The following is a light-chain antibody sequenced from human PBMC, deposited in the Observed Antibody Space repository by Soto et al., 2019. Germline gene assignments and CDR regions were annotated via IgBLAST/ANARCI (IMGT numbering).Light chain of an antibody. Sequence: QSVLTQPPSVSEAPRQRVTISCSGSSSNIGNNTVNWYQQLPGTAPKLLIYSNDHRPSGVPDRFSGSKSGTSASLAISGLQSEDEADYYCATWDDSLIGVFGGGTKVTVL. CDR2: SND. CDR3: ATWDDSLIGV. J-gene: IGLJ2*01. CDR1: SSNIGNNT. V-gene: IGLV1-36*01.